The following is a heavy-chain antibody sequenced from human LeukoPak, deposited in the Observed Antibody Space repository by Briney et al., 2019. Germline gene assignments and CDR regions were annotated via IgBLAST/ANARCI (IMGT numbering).Heavy chain of an antibody. CDR3: AKEGRVERQYYDILAGYYSSYYGMDV. CDR1: GFTFDDYA. Sequence: PGGSLRLSCAASGFTFDDYAMHWVRQAPGKGLEWVSLISGDGGSTYYADSVKGRFTISRDNSKNSLYLQMNSLRTEDTALYYCAKEGRVERQYYDILAGYYSSYYGMDVWGQGTTVTVSS. D-gene: IGHD3-9*01. CDR2: ISGDGGST. J-gene: IGHJ6*02. V-gene: IGHV3-43*02.